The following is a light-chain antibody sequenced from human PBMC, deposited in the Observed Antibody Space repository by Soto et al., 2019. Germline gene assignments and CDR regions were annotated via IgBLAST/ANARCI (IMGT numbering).Light chain of an antibody. J-gene: IGLJ7*01. CDR1: SSDVGDYDY. CDR3: CSYAGSSTSVI. Sequence: QCSLTQPRSVSGSRGQSFTISCTGTSSDVGDYDYVSWYQQHPGKAPKLIIYDVYKRSSGVPDRFSGSKSGNTASLTISGLQAEDEADYYCCSYAGSSTSVIFGGGNQLTVL. V-gene: IGLV2-11*01. CDR2: DVY.